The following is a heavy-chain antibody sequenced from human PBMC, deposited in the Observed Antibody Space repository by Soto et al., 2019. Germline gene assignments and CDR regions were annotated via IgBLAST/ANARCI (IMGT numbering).Heavy chain of an antibody. Sequence: GGSLRLSCAASGFTFSSYWMSWVRQAPGKGLEWVANIKQDGSEKYYVDSVKGRFTISRDNAKNSLYLQMNSLRAEDTAVYYCARVRAIKRLGEFIDYWGQGXLVTVYS. CDR3: ARVRAIKRLGEFIDY. D-gene: IGHD3-16*01. J-gene: IGHJ4*02. CDR2: IKQDGSEK. V-gene: IGHV3-7*03. CDR1: GFTFSSYW.